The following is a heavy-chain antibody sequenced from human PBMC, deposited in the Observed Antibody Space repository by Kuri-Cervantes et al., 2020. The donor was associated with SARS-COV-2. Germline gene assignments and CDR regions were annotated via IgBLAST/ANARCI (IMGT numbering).Heavy chain of an antibody. CDR1: GYTFTGYY. J-gene: IGHJ3*02. D-gene: IGHD3-22*01. CDR3: ATPSYYDSSGSYDAFDI. V-gene: IGHV1-2*02. CDR2: INPNSGGT. Sequence: ASVKVSCKASGYTFTGYYMHWVRQAPGQGLEWMGWINPNSGGTNYAQKFQGRVTMTRDTSISTAYMELSRLRSDDTAVYYCATPSYYDSSGSYDAFDIWGQGTMVNVSS.